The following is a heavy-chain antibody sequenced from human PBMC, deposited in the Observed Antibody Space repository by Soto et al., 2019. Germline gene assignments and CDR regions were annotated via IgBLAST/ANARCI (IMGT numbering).Heavy chain of an antibody. Sequence: SETLSLTCAVYGGSFSGYYWSWIRQPPGKGLEWIGEINHSGSTNYNPSLKSRVTISVDTSKNQFSLKLSSVTAADTAVYYCASEIGPPNYYFDYWGQGTLVTVSS. D-gene: IGHD1-7*01. CDR1: GGSFSGYY. CDR3: ASEIGPPNYYFDY. V-gene: IGHV4-34*01. CDR2: INHSGST. J-gene: IGHJ4*02.